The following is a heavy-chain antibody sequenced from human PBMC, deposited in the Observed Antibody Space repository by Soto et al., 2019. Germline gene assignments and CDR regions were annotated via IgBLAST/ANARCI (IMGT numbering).Heavy chain of an antibody. J-gene: IGHJ1*01. CDR3: ARWGTTWGLDV. D-gene: IGHD2-21*01. Sequence: QVQLVESGGGVVQPGTSLRVSCVGSGFTFRSYVIHWVRQAPGKGLEWVALTSYDGSDKYYDDSVRGRFTISRDNSRNTVDLQMDSLRLEDTAIYSWARWGTTWGLDVWGQGTLVSVSS. V-gene: IGHV3-30*19. CDR1: GFTFRSYV. CDR2: TSYDGSDK.